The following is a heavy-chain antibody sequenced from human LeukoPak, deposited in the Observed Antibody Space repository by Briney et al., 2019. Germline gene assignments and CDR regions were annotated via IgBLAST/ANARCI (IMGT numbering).Heavy chain of an antibody. V-gene: IGHV4-38-2*01. CDR3: ASYSSSWYGDHDY. CDR1: GYSISSGYY. J-gene: IGHJ4*02. D-gene: IGHD6-13*01. Sequence: TSETLSLTXAVSGYSISSGYYWGWIRQPPGKGLEWIGSIYHSGSTYYNPSLKSRVTISVDTSKNQFSLKLSSVTAADTAVYYCASYSSSWYGDHDYWGQGTLVTVSS. CDR2: IYHSGST.